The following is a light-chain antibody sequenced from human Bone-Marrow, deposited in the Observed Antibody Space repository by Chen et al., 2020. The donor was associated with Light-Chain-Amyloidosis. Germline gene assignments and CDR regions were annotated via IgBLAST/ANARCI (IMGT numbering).Light chain of an antibody. V-gene: IGLV3-25*02. CDR2: RDT. CDR1: NLPTKY. J-gene: IGLJ2*01. Sequence: SYELTQPPSVSVSPGQTARITCSGDNLPTKYAYWYQQKPGQAPVLVIHRDTERPSGISERFSGSSSGTTATLTIIGVQAEEEADYHCQSADSSSTYGVIFGGGTKLTVL. CDR3: QSADSSSTYGVI.